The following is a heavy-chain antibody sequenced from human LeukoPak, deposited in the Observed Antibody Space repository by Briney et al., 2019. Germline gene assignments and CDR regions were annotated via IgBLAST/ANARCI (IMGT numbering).Heavy chain of an antibody. V-gene: IGHV4-4*07. Sequence: SETLSLTCAVSADYINNYYWSWIRQPAGKGLEWIGQIHTSGSTDYTPSLRCRLTMSIDTYRNRLSLDLSFVTAADTATYFCAGRDFSSAWDFDVWGQGARVSVSS. CDR2: IHTSGST. D-gene: IGHD6-19*01. CDR3: AGRDFSSAWDFDV. CDR1: ADYINNYY. J-gene: IGHJ4*02.